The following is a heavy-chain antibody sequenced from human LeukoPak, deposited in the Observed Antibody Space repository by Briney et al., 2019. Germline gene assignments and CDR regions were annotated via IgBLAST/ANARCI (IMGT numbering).Heavy chain of an antibody. Sequence: SETLSLTCTVSGGSISSYYWSWIQQPPGKGLEWIGYIYYSGSTNYNPSLKSRVTISVDTSKNQFSLKLSSVTAADTAVYYCARGAVDCSSTSCSIFGSYYYYYMDVWGKGTTVTVSS. D-gene: IGHD2-2*01. V-gene: IGHV4-59*01. CDR2: IYYSGST. J-gene: IGHJ6*03. CDR1: GGSISSYY. CDR3: ARGAVDCSSTSCSIFGSYYYYYMDV.